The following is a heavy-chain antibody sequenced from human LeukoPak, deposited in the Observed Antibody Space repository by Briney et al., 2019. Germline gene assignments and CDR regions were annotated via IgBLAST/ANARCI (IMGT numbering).Heavy chain of an antibody. CDR3: ARDPEDSSGYYLGY. CDR1: GFTFSSYA. D-gene: IGHD3-22*01. V-gene: IGHV3-30*04. J-gene: IGHJ4*02. CDR2: ISYDGSNK. Sequence: GGSLRLSCAASGFTFSSYAMHWVRQAPGKGLEWVAVISYDGSNKYYADSVKGRFTISRDNSKNTLYLQMNSLRAEDTAVYYCARDPEDSSGYYLGYWGQGTLVTVSS.